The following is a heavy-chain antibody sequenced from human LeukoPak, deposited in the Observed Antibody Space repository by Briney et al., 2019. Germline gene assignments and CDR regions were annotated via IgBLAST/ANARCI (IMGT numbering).Heavy chain of an antibody. J-gene: IGHJ4*02. CDR1: GFTFSSYG. V-gene: IGHV3-30*18. CDR2: ISYDGSNK. CDR3: AKDYGYPDC. Sequence: PGGSLRLSCAASGFTFSSYGMHWVRQAPGKGLEWVAVISYDGSNKYYADSVKGRFTISRDNSKNTLYLQMNSLRAEDTAVYYCAKDYGYPDCWGQGTLVTVSS. D-gene: IGHD5-18*01.